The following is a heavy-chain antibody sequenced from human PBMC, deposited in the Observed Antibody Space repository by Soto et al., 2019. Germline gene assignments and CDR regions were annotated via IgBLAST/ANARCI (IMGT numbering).Heavy chain of an antibody. CDR3: ARVSVLPLPLGFDP. CDR1: GFTVSSNY. D-gene: IGHD2-15*01. V-gene: IGHV3-66*01. J-gene: IGHJ5*02. CDR2: IYSGGST. Sequence: EVQLVESGGGLVQPGGSLRLSCAASGFTVSSNYMSWVRQAPGKGLEWVSVIYSGGSTYYADSVKGRFTISRDNSKNTLYLQMNSLIAEDTAVYYCARVSVLPLPLGFDPWGQGTLVTVSS.